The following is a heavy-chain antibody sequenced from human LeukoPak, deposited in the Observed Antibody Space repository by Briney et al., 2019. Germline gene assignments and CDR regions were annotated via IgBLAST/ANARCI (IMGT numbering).Heavy chain of an antibody. CDR1: GGTFSSYA. D-gene: IGHD3/OR15-3a*01. CDR2: IIPIFGTA. CDR3: ARRTDAVDDAFDI. V-gene: IGHV1-69*05. Sequence: GASVKVSCKASGGTFSSYAISWVRQAPGQGLEWMGGIIPIFGTANYAQKFQGRVTITTDESTSTAYMELSSLRSEDTGLYFCARRTDAVDDAFDIWGQGTMLTVSS. J-gene: IGHJ3*02.